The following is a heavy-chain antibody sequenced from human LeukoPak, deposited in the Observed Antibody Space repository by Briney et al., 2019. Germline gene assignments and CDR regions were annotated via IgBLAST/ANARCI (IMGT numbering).Heavy chain of an antibody. CDR3: AKPSVVVAATSWFDP. D-gene: IGHD2-15*01. V-gene: IGHV3-30-3*02. Sequence: GGSLRLSCAASGFTFSSYAMHWVRQAPGKGLEWVAVISYDGSNKYYADSVKGRFTISRDNSKNTLYLQMNSLRAEDTAVYYCAKPSVVVAATSWFDPWGQGTLVTVSS. J-gene: IGHJ5*02. CDR2: ISYDGSNK. CDR1: GFTFSSYA.